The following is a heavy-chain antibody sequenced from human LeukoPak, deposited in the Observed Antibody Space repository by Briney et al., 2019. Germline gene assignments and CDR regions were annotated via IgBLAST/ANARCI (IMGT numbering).Heavy chain of an antibody. J-gene: IGHJ4*02. V-gene: IGHV3-7*01. CDR1: GFTFSSYW. CDR2: IKGDGSET. Sequence: GGSLRLSCAASGFTFSSYWMTWVRQAPGKGLEWVADIKGDGSETSYVDSVKGRFTISRDDAENSLYLQMNSLRAEDTALYYCAVWYVDYWGQGTLVTVSS. CDR3: AVWYVDY.